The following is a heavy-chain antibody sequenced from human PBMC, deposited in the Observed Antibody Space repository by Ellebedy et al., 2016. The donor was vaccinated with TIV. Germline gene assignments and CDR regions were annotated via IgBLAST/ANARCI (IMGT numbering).Heavy chain of an antibody. D-gene: IGHD3-10*01. J-gene: IGHJ4*02. CDR2: ISSDGSNK. CDR1: GFTFRSHG. Sequence: GESLKISCVASGFTFRSHGIYWVRQAPGKGLEWVAVISSDGSNKYYADSVKGRFTISRDNSKNTLYLQMNSLRTADMAVYYCARGGSSGSSDYWGQGTLVTVSS. V-gene: IGHV3-30*03. CDR3: ARGGSSGSSDY.